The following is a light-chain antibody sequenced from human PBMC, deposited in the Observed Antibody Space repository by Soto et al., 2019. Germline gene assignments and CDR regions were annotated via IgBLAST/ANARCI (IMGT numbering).Light chain of an antibody. Sequence: QSVLTQPPSVSAAPGQKVTISCSGSSSNIGNNNVSWYQHLPGSAPKLLIYDNNKRPSGIPDRFSGSKSGTSATLGITGLQTGDEADYSCGTWDISLIAVVFGGGTKVTVL. V-gene: IGLV1-51*01. CDR1: SSNIGNNN. J-gene: IGLJ3*02. CDR2: DNN. CDR3: GTWDISLIAVV.